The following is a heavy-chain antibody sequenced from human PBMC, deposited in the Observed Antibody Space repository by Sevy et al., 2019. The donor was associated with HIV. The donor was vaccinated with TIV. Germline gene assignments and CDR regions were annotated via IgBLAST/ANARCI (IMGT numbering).Heavy chain of an antibody. CDR2: IRRIFGTV. CDR1: GGTFSTFL. J-gene: IGHJ4*02. D-gene: IGHD2-21*02. CDR3: ATRGDCGGDCSIYYFDY. Sequence: ASVKVSCKASGGTFSTFLISWVRQAPGQGLEWMGGIRRIFGTVDYAQKFQARVTFTADESTSTAYMELSSLRPDDTAVYYCATRGDCGGDCSIYYFDYWSQGSLVTVSS. V-gene: IGHV1-69*13.